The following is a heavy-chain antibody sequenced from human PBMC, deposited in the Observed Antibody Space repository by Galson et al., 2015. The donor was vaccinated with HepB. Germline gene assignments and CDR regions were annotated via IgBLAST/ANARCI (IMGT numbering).Heavy chain of an antibody. V-gene: IGHV3-23*01. CDR2: IRGGGFST. CDR1: GFTLSTYG. Sequence: SLRLSCAASGFTLSTYGMSWVRQAPGKGLGWVSAIRGGGFSTYYADSVKGRFIISRDNSKDTLYLQMNSLRVEDTAVYYCAQFYDLGTWGQGTLVTVSS. J-gene: IGHJ5*02. CDR3: AQFYDLGT. D-gene: IGHD3/OR15-3a*01.